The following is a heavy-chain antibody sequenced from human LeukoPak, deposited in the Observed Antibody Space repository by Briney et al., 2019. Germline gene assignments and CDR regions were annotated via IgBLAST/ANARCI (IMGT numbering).Heavy chain of an antibody. V-gene: IGHV1-2*02. D-gene: IGHD3-9*01. CDR2: INPNSGGT. Sequence: ASVKVSCKASGYTFTGYYMHWVRQAPGQGLEWMGWINPNSGGTNYAQKFQGRVTMTRDTSISAAYMELSRLRSDDTAVYYCARDLPLTGLYDYRGQGTLVTVSS. CDR3: ARDLPLTGLYDY. J-gene: IGHJ4*02. CDR1: GYTFTGYY.